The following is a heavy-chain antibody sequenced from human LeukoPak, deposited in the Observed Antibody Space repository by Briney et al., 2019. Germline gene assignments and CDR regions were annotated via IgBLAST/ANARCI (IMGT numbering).Heavy chain of an antibody. V-gene: IGHV4-39*07. CDR3: ARDRKYYYDSSGYYPYYYYGMDV. CDR1: GGSISSSSYY. J-gene: IGHJ6*02. CDR2: IYYSGST. D-gene: IGHD3-22*01. Sequence: PSETLSLTCTVSGGSISSSSYYWGWIRQPPGKGPEWIGSIYYSGSTYYNPSLKSGVTISVDTSKNQFSLKLSSVTAADTAVYYCARDRKYYYDSSGYYPYYYYGMDVWGQGTTVTVSS.